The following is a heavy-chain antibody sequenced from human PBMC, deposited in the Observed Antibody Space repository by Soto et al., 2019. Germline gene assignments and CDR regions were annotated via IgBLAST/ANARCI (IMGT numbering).Heavy chain of an antibody. CDR2: ISGSGGSR. J-gene: IGHJ5*02. Sequence: LRLSCAASGFTFSSYAMSWVRQAPGEGLEWVSLISGSGGSRYYADSVKGRFTISRDNSKNTLYLQMNSLRADDTAVYYCAKVMVKNWFDPWGQGTLVTVSS. CDR1: GFTFSSYA. V-gene: IGHV3-23*01. CDR3: AKVMVKNWFDP. D-gene: IGHD5-18*01.